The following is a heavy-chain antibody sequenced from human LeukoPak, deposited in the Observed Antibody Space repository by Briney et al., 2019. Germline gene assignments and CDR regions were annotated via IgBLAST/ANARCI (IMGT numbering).Heavy chain of an antibody. CDR2: INPNSGGT. CDR1: GYTFTGYY. J-gene: IGHJ4*02. Sequence: ASVTVSCKASGYTFTGYYMHWVRQAPGQGLEWMGRINPNSGGTNCAQKFQGRVTMTRDTSISTAYMERSRLRSDDTAVYYCARVGYSYGYVMNFDYWGQGTLVTVSS. CDR3: ARVGYSYGYVMNFDY. D-gene: IGHD5-18*01. V-gene: IGHV1-2*06.